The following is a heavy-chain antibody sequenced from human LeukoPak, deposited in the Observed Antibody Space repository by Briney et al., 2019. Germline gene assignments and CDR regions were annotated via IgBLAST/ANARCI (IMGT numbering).Heavy chain of an antibody. CDR2: ISGSGGST. D-gene: IGHD2-15*01. J-gene: IGHJ2*01. CDR3: AKDPLVVVAATHQYFDL. CDR1: GFTFSSNA. Sequence: GGSLRLSCSASGFTFSSNAMSWVRQAPGKGLEWVSAISGSGGSTYYADSVKGRFTISRDNSKNTLYLQMNSLRAEDTAVYYCAKDPLVVVAATHQYFDLWGRGTLVTVSS. V-gene: IGHV3-23*01.